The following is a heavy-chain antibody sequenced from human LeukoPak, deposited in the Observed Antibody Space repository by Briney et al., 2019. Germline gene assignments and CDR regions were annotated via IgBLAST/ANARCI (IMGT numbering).Heavy chain of an antibody. CDR1: GYTFTSYA. CDR3: ARNIVATRKLDY. D-gene: IGHD5-12*01. Sequence: ASVKVSCKASGYTFTSYAMHWVRQAPGQRLEWMGWINAGNGNTLYSQKFQGRVTMTRDTSATTAYMELSSLRAEDMAVYYCARNIVATRKLDYWGQGTLVTVSS. J-gene: IGHJ4*02. V-gene: IGHV1-3*01. CDR2: INAGNGNT.